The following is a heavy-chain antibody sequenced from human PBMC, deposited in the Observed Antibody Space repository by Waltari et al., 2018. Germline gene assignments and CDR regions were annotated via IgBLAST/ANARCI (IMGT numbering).Heavy chain of an antibody. CDR2: IWYDGSNK. Sequence: QVQLVESGGGVVQPGRSLRLSCAASGFTFSSYGMHWVRQAPGKGLEGVAVIWYDGSNKYEADSVKGRFTISRDNSKNTLYLKMNSLRAEDTAVYDCARVLRGLIYYGMDVWGQGTTVTVSS. V-gene: IGHV3-33*01. D-gene: IGHD3-10*01. CDR3: ARVLRGLIYYGMDV. J-gene: IGHJ6*02. CDR1: GFTFSSYG.